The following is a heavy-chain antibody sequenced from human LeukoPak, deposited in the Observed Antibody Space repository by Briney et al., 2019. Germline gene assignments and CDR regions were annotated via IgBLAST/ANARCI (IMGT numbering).Heavy chain of an antibody. CDR1: GFTFSSYA. V-gene: IGHV3-23*01. CDR2: ISGSGGST. D-gene: IGHD6-19*01. CDR3: AKRYSSGWTTTPPYFDY. Sequence: PGGSLRLSCAASGFTFSSYAMSWVRQAPGKGLEWVSAISGSGGSTYYADSVKGRFTISRDNSKNTLYLQMNSLRAEDTAVYYCAKRYSSGWTTTPPYFDYWGQGTLVTVSS. J-gene: IGHJ4*02.